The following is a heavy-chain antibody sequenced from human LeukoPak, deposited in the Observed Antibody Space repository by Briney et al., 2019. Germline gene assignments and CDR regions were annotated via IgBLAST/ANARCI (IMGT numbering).Heavy chain of an antibody. CDR1: GGSISSYY. J-gene: IGHJ6*04. CDR3: ARDDPRTTNYGMDV. D-gene: IGHD1-1*01. Sequence: SETLSLTCTVPGGSISSYYWSWVRQPPGKGLGRVGYIYYSGSTNYNPSLKSRVTISVDTSKNQFSLKLSSVTAADTAVYYCARDDPRTTNYGMDVWGKGTTVTVSS. V-gene: IGHV4-59*01. CDR2: IYYSGST.